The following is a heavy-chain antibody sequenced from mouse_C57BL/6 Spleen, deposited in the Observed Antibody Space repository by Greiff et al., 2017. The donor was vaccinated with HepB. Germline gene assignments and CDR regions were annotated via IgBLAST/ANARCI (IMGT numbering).Heavy chain of an antibody. CDR3: ATGVYGSRYAIGY. CDR1: GYTFTSYW. Sequence: QVQLQQPGPELVKPGASVKLSCKASGYTFTSYWMHWVKQRPGRGLEWIGRIDPKSGGTKYNEKFKSKATLTVDKPSSTAYMQHSSLTSVDSAVYCGATGVYGSRYAIGYWDQDTSDTVFS. CDR2: IDPKSGGT. D-gene: IGHD1-1*01. J-gene: IGHJ4*01. V-gene: IGHV1-72*01.